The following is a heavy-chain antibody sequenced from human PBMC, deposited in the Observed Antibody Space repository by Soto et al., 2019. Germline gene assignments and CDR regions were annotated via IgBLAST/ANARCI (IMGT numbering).Heavy chain of an antibody. CDR3: AREPPETPPDY. CDR2: ISAKNGNT. Sequence: GASVKVSCKTSGYTFSDYGISWVRQAPGQGLKWMGWISAKNGNTNFAQKFRGRVSMTTDTSTSTVYMELRSLNPDDTAVYYCAREPPETPPDYWGQGTLVTVSS. V-gene: IGHV1-18*01. CDR1: GYTFSDYG. J-gene: IGHJ4*02.